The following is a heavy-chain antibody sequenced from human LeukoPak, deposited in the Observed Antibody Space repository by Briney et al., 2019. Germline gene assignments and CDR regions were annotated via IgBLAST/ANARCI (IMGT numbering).Heavy chain of an antibody. V-gene: IGHV3-23*01. CDR1: GGSFSGYY. D-gene: IGHD3-16*01. Sequence: ETLSLTCAVYGGSFSGYYWSWIRQPPGKGLEWVSTVNGRGDSAYYADSVKGRFTISRDNSKNTLYLQMNSLRAEDTAVYYCAKRRGSYYDYVWGSYLTLDFDYWGQGTLVTVSS. CDR3: AKRRGSYYDYVWGSYLTLDFDY. J-gene: IGHJ4*02. CDR2: VNGRGDSA.